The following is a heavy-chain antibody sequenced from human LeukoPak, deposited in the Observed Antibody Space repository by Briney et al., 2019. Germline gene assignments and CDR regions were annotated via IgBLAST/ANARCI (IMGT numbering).Heavy chain of an antibody. Sequence: PSETLSLTCTVSGDSISSSSYYWDWIRQPPGKGLEWIGEINHSGSTNYNPSLKSRVTISVDTSKNQFSLKLSSVTAADTAVYYCAIVTGTTNWFDPWGQGTLVTVSS. V-gene: IGHV4-39*07. J-gene: IGHJ5*02. D-gene: IGHD1-7*01. CDR2: INHSGST. CDR1: GDSISSSSYY. CDR3: AIVTGTTNWFDP.